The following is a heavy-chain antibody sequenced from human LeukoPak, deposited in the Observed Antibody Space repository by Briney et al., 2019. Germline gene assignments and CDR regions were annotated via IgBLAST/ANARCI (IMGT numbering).Heavy chain of an antibody. D-gene: IGHD6-19*01. CDR2: IYYSGST. CDR1: GGSISSYY. Sequence: SETLSLTCTVSGGSISSYYWSWIRQPPGKGLEWIGSIYYSGSTYYNPSLKSRVTISVDTSKNQFSLKLSSVTAAGTAVYYCARVEVAGDAFDIWGQGTMVTVSS. J-gene: IGHJ3*02. CDR3: ARVEVAGDAFDI. V-gene: IGHV4-59*12.